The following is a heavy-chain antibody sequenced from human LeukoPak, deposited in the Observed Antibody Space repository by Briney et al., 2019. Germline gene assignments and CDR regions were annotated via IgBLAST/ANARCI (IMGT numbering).Heavy chain of an antibody. CDR2: ISESGYTI. Sequence: KPGGSLRLSCAASGFSFSDYYMSWIRQAPGKGLEWVSYISESGYTIYYADSVKGRFTISRDNSKNTLYLQMNSLRAEDTAVYYCATDTEAFCINTRCYSFDYWGQGTLVTVSS. CDR1: GFSFSDYY. V-gene: IGHV3-11*04. D-gene: IGHD2-2*01. CDR3: ATDTEAFCINTRCYSFDY. J-gene: IGHJ4*02.